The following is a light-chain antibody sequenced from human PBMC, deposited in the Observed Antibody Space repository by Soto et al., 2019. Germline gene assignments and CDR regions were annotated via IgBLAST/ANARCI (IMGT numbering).Light chain of an antibody. V-gene: IGLV2-14*01. J-gene: IGLJ2*01. CDR2: EVT. CDR1: SSDVGGYNF. CDR3: SSYTSRNTLA. Sequence: QSVLTQPASVSGSPGQSITISCTGTSSDVGGYNFVSWYQQHPGKAPKLMIYEVTDRPSGVSNRFSGSKSGSTASLTISGLQAEDEAAYYCSSYTSRNTLAFGGGTQLTVL.